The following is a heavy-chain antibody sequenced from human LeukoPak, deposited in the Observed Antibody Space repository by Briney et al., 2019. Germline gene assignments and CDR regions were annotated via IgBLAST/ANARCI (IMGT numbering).Heavy chain of an antibody. V-gene: IGHV4-34*01. D-gene: IGHD2-2*01. CDR3: ARGEYCSSTSCYVYYYYGMDV. J-gene: IGHJ6*04. Sequence: SETLSLTCAVYGGSFSGYYWSWIRQPPGQGLEWIGEINHSGSTNYNPSLKSRVTISVDTSKNQFSLKLSSVTAADTAEYYCARGEYCSSTSCYVYYYYGMDVWGKGTTVIVSS. CDR2: INHSGST. CDR1: GGSFSGYY.